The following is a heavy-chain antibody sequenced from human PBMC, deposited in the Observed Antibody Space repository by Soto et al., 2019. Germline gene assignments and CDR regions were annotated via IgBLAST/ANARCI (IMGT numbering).Heavy chain of an antibody. Sequence: EVQVVESGGGLVKPGGSLRLSCAASGFGFTNSCMNWVRQAPGKGLEWVGRIKSKDDSGTKDDSAPVQGRITISRNDSKTTIYRQMNRLKTEGAAVYYCTSAGQYFTSTTCKAYWGQGTPVTVSS. CDR1: GFGFTNSC. V-gene: IGHV3-15*07. CDR3: TSAGQYFTSTTCKAY. D-gene: IGHD2-2*01. J-gene: IGHJ4*02. CDR2: IKSKDDSGTK.